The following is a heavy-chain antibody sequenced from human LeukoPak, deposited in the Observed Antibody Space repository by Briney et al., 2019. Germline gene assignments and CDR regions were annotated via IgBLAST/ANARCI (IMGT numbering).Heavy chain of an antibody. J-gene: IGHJ4*02. CDR3: ARGGTSGSLIY. CDR2: INSDGSST. CDR1: GFTFSSYW. V-gene: IGHV3-74*01. D-gene: IGHD1-26*01. Sequence: VQPGGSLRLSCAASGFTFSSYWMHWVRQAPGKGLVWVSRINSDGSSTTYVDSVKGRFTISRDNAKNTLYLQMNSLRAEDTAVYYCARGGTSGSLIYWGQGTLVTVSS.